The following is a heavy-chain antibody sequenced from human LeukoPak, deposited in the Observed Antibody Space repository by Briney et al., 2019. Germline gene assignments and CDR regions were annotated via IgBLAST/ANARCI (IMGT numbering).Heavy chain of an antibody. D-gene: IGHD3-22*01. V-gene: IGHV4-34*12. Sequence: PSETLSLTCAVYGGSFSGYYWSWIRQPPGKGLEWIGSFFYSGSTYYNPSLKSRVTISVDTSKNQFSLKLSSVTAADTAVYYCARIWYYDSSGYYLFDYWGQGTLVTVSS. CDR2: FFYSGST. J-gene: IGHJ4*02. CDR1: GGSFSGYY. CDR3: ARIWYYDSSGYYLFDY.